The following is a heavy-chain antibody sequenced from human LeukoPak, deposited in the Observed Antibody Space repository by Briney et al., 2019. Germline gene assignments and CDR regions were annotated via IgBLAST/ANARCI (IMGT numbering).Heavy chain of an antibody. CDR3: ARGVVPAATVPSGYYYYYYMDV. D-gene: IGHD2-2*01. Sequence: SETPSLTCTVSGGSISSGDYYWSWIRPPPGKGLEWIGYIYYSGSTYYNPSLKSRITISVDTSKNQFSLKLSSVTAADTAVYYCARGVVPAATVPSGYYYYYYMDVWGKGTTVTVSS. J-gene: IGHJ6*03. CDR2: IYYSGST. V-gene: IGHV4-30-4*08. CDR1: GGSISSGDYY.